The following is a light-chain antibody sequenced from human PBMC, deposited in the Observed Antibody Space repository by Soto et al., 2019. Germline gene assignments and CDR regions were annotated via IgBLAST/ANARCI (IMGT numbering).Light chain of an antibody. J-gene: IGKJ5*01. CDR2: GAP. V-gene: IGKV3-15*01. Sequence: EIVMTESPANLDVSPGEGVTLXCRTSHSVNSDVGWYQQMPGQAPRPLLYGAPTRDTRIPVRFSGSGFGTEFNITISSLQSEAFAVYDCQQYKNWPLFGQGTRLEIK. CDR3: QQYKNWPL. CDR1: HSVNSD.